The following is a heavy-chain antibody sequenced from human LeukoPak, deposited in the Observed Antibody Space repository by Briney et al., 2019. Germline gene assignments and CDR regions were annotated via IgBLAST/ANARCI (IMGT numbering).Heavy chain of an antibody. J-gene: IGHJ4*02. CDR2: INSDGSNT. D-gene: IGHD3-22*01. V-gene: IGHV3-74*01. CDR1: GFTFSSYW. CDR3: HTYYYDSSGSRYFDY. Sequence: GGSLRLSCAASGFTFSSYWMHWVRQAPGKGLVWVSRINSDGSNTTYADSVKGRFTISRDNAKNTLYVEMNSLRAEDTAVYYCHTYYYDSSGSRYFDYWDQGTLVTVSS.